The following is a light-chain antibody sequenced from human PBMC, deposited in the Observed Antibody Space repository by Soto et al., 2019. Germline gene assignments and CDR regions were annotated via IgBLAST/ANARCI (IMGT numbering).Light chain of an antibody. Sequence: EIVLTQSPGTLSLSPGERATLSCRASQSVTSSSLAWYQQRPGQAPMLLIYGASSRGTGIPDRFSGSGSATAFTLIISRLEPEDFAVYYCQQYGHSPPFTFGGGTKMEIK. CDR3: QQYGHSPPFT. V-gene: IGKV3-20*01. CDR1: QSVTSSS. CDR2: GAS. J-gene: IGKJ4*01.